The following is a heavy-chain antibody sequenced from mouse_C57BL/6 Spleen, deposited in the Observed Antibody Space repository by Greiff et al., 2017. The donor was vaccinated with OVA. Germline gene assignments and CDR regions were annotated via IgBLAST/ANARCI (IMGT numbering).Heavy chain of an antibody. CDR3: ARHAPGTFYFAY. D-gene: IGHD4-1*01. CDR2: ISGGGGNT. V-gene: IGHV5-9*01. J-gene: IGHJ3*01. CDR1: GFTFSSYT. Sequence: EVMLVESGGGLVKPGGSLKLSCAASGFTFSSYTMSWVRQTPEKRLEWVATISGGGGNTYYPDSVKGRFTISRDNAKNTLYLQMSSLRSEDTALYYCARHAPGTFYFAYWGQGTLVTVSA.